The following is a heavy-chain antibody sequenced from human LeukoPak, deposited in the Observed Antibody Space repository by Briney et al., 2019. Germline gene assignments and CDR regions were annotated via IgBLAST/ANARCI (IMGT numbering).Heavy chain of an antibody. V-gene: IGHV3-48*02. CDR3: ARGEDY. Sequence: GGSLRLSCAASGFTFSSYDMNWVRQAPGKGLEWVSYINTISSTKYYADSVKGRFTISRDNAKNSLSLQMNSLRDEDTAVYYCARGEDYWGQGTLVTVSS. CDR1: GFTFSSYD. J-gene: IGHJ4*02. CDR2: INTISSTK.